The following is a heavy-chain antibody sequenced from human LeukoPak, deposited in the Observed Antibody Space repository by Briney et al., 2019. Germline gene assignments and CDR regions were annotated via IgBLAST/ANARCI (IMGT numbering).Heavy chain of an antibody. V-gene: IGHV4-34*01. D-gene: IGHD3/OR15-3a*01. CDR1: GGSFSGYY. Sequence: SETLSLTCAVYGGSFSGYYRSWIRQPPGKGLEWIGEINHSGSTNYNPSLKSRVTISVDTPKNQFSLKLSSVTAADTAVYYCARGRTLYYYYYMDVWGKGTTVTVSS. J-gene: IGHJ6*03. CDR3: ARGRTLYYYYYMDV. CDR2: INHSGST.